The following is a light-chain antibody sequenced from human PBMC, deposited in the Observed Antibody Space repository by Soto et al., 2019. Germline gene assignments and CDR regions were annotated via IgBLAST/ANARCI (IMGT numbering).Light chain of an antibody. CDR3: QQYGSSLMYT. V-gene: IGKV3-20*01. CDR2: GAS. J-gene: IGKJ2*01. CDR1: QSVSSSF. Sequence: EIVLTQSPGTLSLSPGDTATLSCRASQSVSSSFLAWYQQKPGQAPRLLIYGASSRVTGIPDRFSGSGSGTDFTLTISRLEPEDFAVYHCQQYGSSLMYTFGQGTKLEIK.